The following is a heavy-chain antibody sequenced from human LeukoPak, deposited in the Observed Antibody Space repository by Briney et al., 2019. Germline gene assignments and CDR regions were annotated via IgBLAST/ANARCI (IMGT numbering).Heavy chain of an antibody. CDR2: INHSGST. D-gene: IGHD4-17*01. Sequence: SETLSLTCAVYGGSFSGYYWSWIRQPPGKGLEGMGEINHSGSTNYNPSLKSRVTISVATSKNQFSLRLRSVTAADTAVYYCARGATVTTMDYYYYYMDVWGKGTTVTVSS. V-gene: IGHV4-34*01. J-gene: IGHJ6*03. CDR1: GGSFSGYY. CDR3: ARGATVTTMDYYYYYMDV.